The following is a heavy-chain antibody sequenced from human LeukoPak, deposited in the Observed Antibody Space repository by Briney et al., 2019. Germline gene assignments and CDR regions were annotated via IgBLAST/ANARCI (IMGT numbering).Heavy chain of an antibody. CDR3: ARGGYSYGLDI. CDR2: IYYSGST. CDR1: GGSISSYY. Sequence: SETLSLTCTVSGGSISSYYWSWIRQPAGKGLEWIGYIYYSGSTKYNPSLKSRVTISVDTSKNQFSLKLSSVTAADTAVYYCARGGYSYGLDIWGQGTMVTVSS. V-gene: IGHV4-59*01. J-gene: IGHJ3*02. D-gene: IGHD5-18*01.